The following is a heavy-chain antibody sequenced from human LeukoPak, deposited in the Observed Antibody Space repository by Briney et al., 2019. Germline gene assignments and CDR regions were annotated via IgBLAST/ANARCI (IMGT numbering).Heavy chain of an antibody. V-gene: IGHV3-23*01. J-gene: IGHJ6*02. CDR3: ARDLFHPSYCSSTSCYTGGGDYYYGMDV. CDR2: ISGSGGST. D-gene: IGHD2-2*02. CDR1: GFTFSSYA. Sequence: GGSLRLSCAASGFTFSSYAMNWVRQAPGKGLEWVSGISGSGGSTNYADSVKGRFTISRDNSKNTLYLQMNSLRAEDTAVYYCARDLFHPSYCSSTSCYTGGGDYYYGMDVWGQGTTVTVSS.